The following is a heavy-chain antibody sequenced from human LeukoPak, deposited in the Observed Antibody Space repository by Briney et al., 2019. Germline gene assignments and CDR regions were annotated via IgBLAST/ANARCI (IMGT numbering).Heavy chain of an antibody. CDR3: AKSGYDILTSPWGY. J-gene: IGHJ4*02. V-gene: IGHV3-23*01. CDR1: GFTFSSYG. D-gene: IGHD3-9*01. Sequence: GGSLRLSCAASGFTFSSYGMSWDRQAPGKGLEWVSAISGSGGSTYYADSVKGRFTISRDNSKNTLYLQMNSLRAEDTAVYYCAKSGYDILTSPWGYWGQGTLVTVSS. CDR2: ISGSGGST.